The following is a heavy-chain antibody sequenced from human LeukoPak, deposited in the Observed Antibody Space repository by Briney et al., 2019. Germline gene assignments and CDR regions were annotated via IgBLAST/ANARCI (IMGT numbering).Heavy chain of an antibody. J-gene: IGHJ6*04. CDR2: ISDGGGRT. CDR3: AELGITMIGGV. CDR1: GFSFSSYA. Sequence: GGALVLSWAASGFSFSSYAMSWGRPAPGEGLEWVPSISDGGGRTYYEDSVKGQFNISRHNSNNTLYLQMNSLRDEDTAVYYCAELGITMIGGVWGKGTTVTISS. V-gene: IGHV3-23*01. D-gene: IGHD3-10*02.